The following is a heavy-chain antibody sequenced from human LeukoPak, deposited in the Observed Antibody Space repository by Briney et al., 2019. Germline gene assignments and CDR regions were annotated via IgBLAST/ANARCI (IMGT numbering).Heavy chain of an antibody. V-gene: IGHV3-7*01. CDR3: ARDFAY. J-gene: IGHJ4*02. CDR2: IKEDGSEK. CDR1: GFNFSRFW. Sequence: GGSLRLSCAATGFNFSRFWISWVRQAPGKGLEWVANIKEDGSEKNYVDSVKGLFTISRDSAKNSLYLQMNSPRAEDTAVYYCARDFAYWGQGTLVAVSS.